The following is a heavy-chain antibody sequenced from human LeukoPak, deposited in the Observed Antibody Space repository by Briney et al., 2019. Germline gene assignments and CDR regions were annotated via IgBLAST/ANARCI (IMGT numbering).Heavy chain of an antibody. Sequence: SETLSLTCAVYGGSFSGYYWSWIRQPPGKGLEWIGEINHSGSTNYNPSLKSRVTISVDTSKNQFPLKLSSVTAADTAVYYCARGSTDYGDPNFDYWGQGSLVTVSS. CDR2: INHSGST. V-gene: IGHV4-34*01. J-gene: IGHJ4*02. CDR1: GGSFSGYY. CDR3: ARGSTDYGDPNFDY. D-gene: IGHD4-17*01.